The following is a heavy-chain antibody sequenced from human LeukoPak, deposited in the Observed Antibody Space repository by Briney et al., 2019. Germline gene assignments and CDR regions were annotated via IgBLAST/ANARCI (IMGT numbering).Heavy chain of an antibody. CDR2: MNPNSGNT. V-gene: IGHV1-8*03. D-gene: IGHD1-14*01. CDR3: ARGTGLSDAFDI. J-gene: IGHJ3*02. Sequence: ASVKVSCKASGYTFTSYDINWVRQATGQGFEWMGWMNPNSGNTGYAQKFQGRVTITRNTSISTAYMELSSLRSEDTAVYYCARGTGLSDAFDIWGQGTMVTVSS. CDR1: GYTFTSYD.